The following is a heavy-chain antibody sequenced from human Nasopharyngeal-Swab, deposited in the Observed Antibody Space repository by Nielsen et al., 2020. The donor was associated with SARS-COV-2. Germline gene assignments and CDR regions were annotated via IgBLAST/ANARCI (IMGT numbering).Heavy chain of an antibody. J-gene: IGHJ4*02. CDR3: ARTGDSSWFFDY. CDR2: IYSGGNT. Sequence: GGSLRLSCAASGFAVNSNYMNWVRQAPGKGLEWVSVIYSGGNTYYADSVKGRFTISRDNAKNSLYLQMNSLRAEDTAVYYCARTGDSSWFFDYWGQGTLVTVSS. V-gene: IGHV3-53*01. D-gene: IGHD6-13*01. CDR1: GFAVNSNY.